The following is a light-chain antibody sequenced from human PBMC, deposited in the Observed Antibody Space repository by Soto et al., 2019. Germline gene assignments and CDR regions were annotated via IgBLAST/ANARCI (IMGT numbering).Light chain of an antibody. CDR3: SSYAGSSNV. V-gene: IGLV2-8*01. J-gene: IGLJ1*01. Sequence: QSALTQPPSASGSPGQSVAISCTGTSSDVGGHNYVSWYQQHPGKAPKLMIYEVNKRPSGVPDRFSGSKSGNTASLTVSGLQAEDDADYYCSSYAGSSNVFGTGTKVTVL. CDR2: EVN. CDR1: SSDVGGHNY.